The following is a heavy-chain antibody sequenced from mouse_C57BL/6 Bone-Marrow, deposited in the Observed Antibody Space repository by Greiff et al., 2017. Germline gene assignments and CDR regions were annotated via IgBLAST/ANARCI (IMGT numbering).Heavy chain of an antibody. CDR1: GFNIKDDY. D-gene: IGHD1-1*01. CDR3: TTWCHYYDSSSFV. Sequence: EVQLQQSGAELVRPGASVKLSCTASGFNIKDDYMHWVKQRPEQGLEWIGWIDPENGDTEYASKFQGKATITADTSSNTAYLQLSSLTSEDTAVDYCTTWCHYYDSSSFVWGTGTTVTVSS. CDR2: IDPENGDT. V-gene: IGHV14-4*01. J-gene: IGHJ1*03.